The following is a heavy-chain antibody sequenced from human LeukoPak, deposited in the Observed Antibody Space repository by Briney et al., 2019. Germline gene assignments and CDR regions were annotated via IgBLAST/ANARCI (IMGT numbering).Heavy chain of an antibody. J-gene: IGHJ5*02. Sequence: SQTLSLTCTVSGGSISRGGYYWSWIRQHPGKGLECIGYIYYSGSTYYNPSLESRVTISVDTSKNQFSLKLSSVTAADTAVYYCAGGYSGYDSPWFDPWGQGTLVTVSS. CDR2: IYYSGST. V-gene: IGHV4-31*03. CDR3: AGGYSGYDSPWFDP. CDR1: GGSISRGGYY. D-gene: IGHD5-12*01.